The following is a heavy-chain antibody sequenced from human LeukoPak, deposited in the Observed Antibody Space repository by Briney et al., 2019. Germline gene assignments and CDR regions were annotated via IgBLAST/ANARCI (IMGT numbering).Heavy chain of an antibody. J-gene: IGHJ4*02. CDR2: MNPNSGNT. Sequence: ASVKVSCKASGYTFTSLDINWVRQATGQGLEWMGWMNPNSGNTGYAQKFQGRVTITGNTSISTAYLELSSLRSEDTAVYYCARTQSLRDSFYGYWGQGTLVTVSS. V-gene: IGHV1-8*03. CDR3: ARTQSLRDSFYGY. D-gene: IGHD3-9*01. CDR1: GYTFTSLD.